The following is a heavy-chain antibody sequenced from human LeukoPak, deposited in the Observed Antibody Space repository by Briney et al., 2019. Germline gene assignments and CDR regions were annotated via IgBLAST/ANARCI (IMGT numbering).Heavy chain of an antibody. CDR3: ARRPPPMVRDYGMDV. CDR2: MNPKSGNT. V-gene: IGHV1-8*01. J-gene: IGHJ6*02. D-gene: IGHD3-10*01. Sequence: SMKVACKAYAYTFTIYDINWDRQATGQGLEWIGWMNPKSGNTGYAQKFQGRVTMTRHTSISTAYMELRRLRSEDTAVYYCARRPPPMVRDYGMDVWGQGTTVTVCS. CDR1: AYTFTIYD.